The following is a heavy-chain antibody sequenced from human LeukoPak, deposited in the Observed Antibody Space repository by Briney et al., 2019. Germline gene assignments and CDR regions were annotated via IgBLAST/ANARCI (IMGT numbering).Heavy chain of an antibody. Sequence: SQTLSLTCAISGDSVSSNSAAWNWIRQSPSRGLEWLGRTYYRSKWYNDYAVSVKSRITINPDTSKNQFSLQLNSVTPEDTAVYYCARIMYYVFLPGYYNYWFAPWGQGPLVTVS. J-gene: IGHJ5*02. CDR2: TYYRSKWYN. D-gene: IGHD3-9*01. CDR3: ARIMYYVFLPGYYNYWFAP. CDR1: GDSVSSNSAA. V-gene: IGHV6-1*01.